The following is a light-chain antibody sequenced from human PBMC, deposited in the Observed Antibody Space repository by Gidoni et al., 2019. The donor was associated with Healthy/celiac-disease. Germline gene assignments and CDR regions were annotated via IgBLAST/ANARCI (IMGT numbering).Light chain of an antibody. CDR1: QSVSSY. CDR2: DAS. CDR3: QSGT. V-gene: IGKV3-11*01. Sequence: EMVLTQSPATLSFSPGERATLSCRASQSVSSYLAWYQQKPGQAPRLLIYDASNRATGIPARFSGSGSGTDFTLTISSLEPEDFAVYYCQSGTFGQGTRLEIK. J-gene: IGKJ5*01.